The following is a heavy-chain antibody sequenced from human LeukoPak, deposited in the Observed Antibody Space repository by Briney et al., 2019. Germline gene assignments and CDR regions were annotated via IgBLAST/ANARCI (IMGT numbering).Heavy chain of an antibody. V-gene: IGHV3-23*01. CDR1: GFTFSSYA. D-gene: IGHD3-10*01. Sequence: PGGSLRLSCAASGFTFSSYAMSWVRQAPGKGLEWVSAIRGSGGSTYYADSVKGRFTISRDNSKNTLYLQMNSLRAEDTAVYYCARLEPIPSSVNYWGQGTLVTVSS. J-gene: IGHJ4*02. CDR2: IRGSGGST. CDR3: ARLEPIPSSVNY.